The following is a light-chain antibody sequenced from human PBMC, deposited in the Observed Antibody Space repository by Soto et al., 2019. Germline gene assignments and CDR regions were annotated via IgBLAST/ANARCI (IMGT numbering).Light chain of an antibody. CDR3: WQATQYRPYT. J-gene: IGKJ2*01. Sequence: DIVLTQTPLSSPVTLGQPASISCRSSQSLVHSDGNTYLSWFHQRPGQPPRLLIDKVSNRFSGVPDRFSGSGGGTDVTLKISRVEAEDVGLSFCWQATQYRPYTFGQGTKLEIK. CDR1: QSLVHSDGNTY. V-gene: IGKV2-24*01. CDR2: KVS.